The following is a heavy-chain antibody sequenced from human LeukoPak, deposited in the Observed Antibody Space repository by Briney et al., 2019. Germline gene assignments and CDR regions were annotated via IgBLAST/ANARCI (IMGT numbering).Heavy chain of an antibody. D-gene: IGHD4-17*01. CDR2: ISWNSGSI. CDR1: GFTFDDYA. CDR3: AKGGPTVTTALFYY. Sequence: GGSLRLSCAASGFTFDDYAMHWVRQAPGKGLEWVSGISWNSGSIGYADSVKGRFTISRDNAKNSLYLQMNSLRAEDTALYYCAKGGPTVTTALFYYWGQGTLVTVSS. J-gene: IGHJ4*02. V-gene: IGHV3-9*01.